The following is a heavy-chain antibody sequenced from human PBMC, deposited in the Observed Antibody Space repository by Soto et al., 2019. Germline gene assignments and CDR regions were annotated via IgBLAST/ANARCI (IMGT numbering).Heavy chain of an antibody. CDR1: GYTFTSYD. CDR2: MNPNSGNT. D-gene: IGHD3-22*01. V-gene: IGHV1-8*01. CDR3: ARGRYYYDSRWFDP. J-gene: IGHJ5*02. Sequence: QVQLVQSGAEVKKPGASVKVSCKASGYTFTSYDINWVRQATGQGLEWMGWMNPNSGNTGYAQKFQGRVTMTRNTSISTAYMELSSLRSEDTAVYYCARGRYYYDSRWFDPWGQGALVSVSS.